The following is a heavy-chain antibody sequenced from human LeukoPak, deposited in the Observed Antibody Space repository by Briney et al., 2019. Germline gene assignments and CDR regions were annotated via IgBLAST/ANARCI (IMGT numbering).Heavy chain of an antibody. CDR3: ARSYSGFGYTLHDY. J-gene: IGHJ4*02. CDR1: GYTFTDYY. V-gene: IGHV1-2*02. D-gene: IGHD1-26*01. CDR2: INPNSGGT. Sequence: ASVNVSCKASGYTFTDYYMHWVRQAPGQGLEWMGWINPNSGGTNYGQKFQGRVTMTRDTSISTAYMELSSLRSDDTAMYYCARSYSGFGYTLHDYWGQGTLVTGSS.